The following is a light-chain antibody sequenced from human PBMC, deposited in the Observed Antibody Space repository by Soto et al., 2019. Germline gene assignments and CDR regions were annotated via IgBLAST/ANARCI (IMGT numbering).Light chain of an antibody. V-gene: IGKV3-20*01. CDR3: HQYETSPYT. CDR2: GAS. J-gene: IGKJ4*01. Sequence: EIVLTQSPGTLSLSPEERATLSCRASQSVDSSHLAWYQHRPRRAPRLLVYGASRRATGVPDRYSGSGSGTHFTLSISRLESEDCGVYDCHQYETSPYTVGGGTKVDI. CDR1: QSVDSSH.